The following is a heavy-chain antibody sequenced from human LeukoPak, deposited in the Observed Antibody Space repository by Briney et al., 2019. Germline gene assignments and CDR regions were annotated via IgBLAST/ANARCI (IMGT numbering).Heavy chain of an antibody. V-gene: IGHV3-48*03. J-gene: IGHJ6*02. Sequence: PGGSLRLSCAASGFTFSNYEMNWARQAPGKGLEWISYISSSGSLIYYADSVKGRFTISRDNAAKSLYLQLNSRRADDSAVYYCARCTLGWNYYGMDVWGQGTTVTVSS. CDR3: ARCTLGWNYYGMDV. D-gene: IGHD2-8*01. CDR1: GFTFSNYE. CDR2: ISSSGSLI.